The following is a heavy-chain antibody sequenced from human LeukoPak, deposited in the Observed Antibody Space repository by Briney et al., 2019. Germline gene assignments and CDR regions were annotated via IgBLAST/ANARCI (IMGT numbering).Heavy chain of an antibody. Sequence: SENLSLTCTVSGDSISSTSYYWGWIRQPPGKGLEWIGSSYYSGSTYYNPSLKSRVTISVDTSKNQFSLKLSSVTAADTAVYYCARGRIKAYYDSSGYPGAFDIWGQGTMVTVSS. D-gene: IGHD3-22*01. CDR1: GDSISSTSYY. J-gene: IGHJ3*02. V-gene: IGHV4-39*07. CDR2: SYYSGST. CDR3: ARGRIKAYYDSSGYPGAFDI.